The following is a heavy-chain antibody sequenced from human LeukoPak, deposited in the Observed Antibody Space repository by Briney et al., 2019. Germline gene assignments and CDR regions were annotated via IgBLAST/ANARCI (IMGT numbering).Heavy chain of an antibody. CDR3: ARAIVRGGSHLRGFFDAFDI. Sequence: ASVKVSCKASGYTFTSYGISWVRQAPGQGLEWMGWISAHNGNTNYEQKLQGRVTMTTDTSTSTAYMELRSLRSDDTAVYYCARAIVRGGSHLRGFFDAFDIWGQGTMVTVSS. J-gene: IGHJ3*02. CDR1: GYTFTSYG. V-gene: IGHV1-18*01. D-gene: IGHD1-26*01. CDR2: ISAHNGNT.